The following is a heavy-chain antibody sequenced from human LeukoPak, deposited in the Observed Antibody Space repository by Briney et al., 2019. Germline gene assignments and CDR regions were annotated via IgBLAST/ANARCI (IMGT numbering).Heavy chain of an antibody. CDR2: INPSAGST. D-gene: IGHD2-15*01. CDR1: GYTFTSYY. J-gene: IGHJ6*03. CDR3: ARVYCSGGSCYSEFVCCYMDV. Sequence: ASVKVSCKASGYTFTSYYMHWVRRAPGEGLEWVGIINPSAGSTSYAQKFQGRVTITAGKSTSTAYMELSSLRSEDTAVYYCARVYCSGGSCYSEFVCCYMDVWGKGTTVTVSS. V-gene: IGHV1-46*01.